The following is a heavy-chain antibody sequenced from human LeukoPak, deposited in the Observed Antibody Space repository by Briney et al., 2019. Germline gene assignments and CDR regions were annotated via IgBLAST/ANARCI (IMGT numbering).Heavy chain of an antibody. V-gene: IGHV3-7*01. J-gene: IGHJ4*02. CDR3: ARLGARQMLEY. Sequence: GGSLRLSCAVSEFTFSSYWMSWVRQAPGKGLEWVANIKQDGGQIYYLESVKGRFTVSRDNAKNSLYLQMNSLRAEDTAVYYCARLGARQMLEYWGQGTLVTVSS. D-gene: IGHD4-17*01. CDR1: EFTFSSYW. CDR2: IKQDGGQI.